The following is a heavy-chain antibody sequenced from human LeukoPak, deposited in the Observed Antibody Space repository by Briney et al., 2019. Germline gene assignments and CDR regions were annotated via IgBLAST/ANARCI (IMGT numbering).Heavy chain of an antibody. CDR1: GYSISSNNW. J-gene: IGHJ3*02. CDR3: ARNQAVAANRGAFDI. Sequence: SETLSLTCAISGYSISSNNWWAWIRQPPGKGLEWRGYFYYSGNTYYNPYNPSLTSRVTMSVDTSKNQFSLKLDSVTEIDTAMYYCARNQAVAANRGAFDIWGQGTMVTVSS. D-gene: IGHD6-19*01. V-gene: IGHV4-28*01. CDR2: FYYSGNT.